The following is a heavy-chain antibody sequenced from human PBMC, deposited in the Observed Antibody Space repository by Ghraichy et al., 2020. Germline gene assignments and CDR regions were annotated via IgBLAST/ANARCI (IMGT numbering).Heavy chain of an antibody. CDR3: ARWVTQRLKSPGAMSAFDI. CDR2: IIPIFGTA. CDR1: GGTFSSYA. Sequence: SVKVSCKASGGTFSSYAISWVRQAPGQGLEWMGVIIPIFGTANYAQKFQGRVTITADESTSTAYMELSSLRSEDTAVYYCARWVTQRLKSPGAMSAFDIWGQGTMVTVSS. D-gene: IGHD2-2*01. J-gene: IGHJ3*02. V-gene: IGHV1-69*13.